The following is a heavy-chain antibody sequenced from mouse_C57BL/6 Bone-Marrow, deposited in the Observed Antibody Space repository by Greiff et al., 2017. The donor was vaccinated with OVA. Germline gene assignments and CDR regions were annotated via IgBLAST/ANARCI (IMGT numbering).Heavy chain of an antibody. V-gene: IGHV1-64*01. CDR3: ARMGRDY. Sequence: QVHVKQPGAELEKPGASVKLSCKASGYTFTSYWMHWVKQRPGQGLEWIGMIHPNSGSTNYNEKFKSKATLTVDKSSSTAYMQLSSLTSEDSAVYYCARMGRDYWGQGTTLTVSS. CDR1: GYTFTSYW. J-gene: IGHJ2*01. D-gene: IGHD4-1*01. CDR2: IHPNSGST.